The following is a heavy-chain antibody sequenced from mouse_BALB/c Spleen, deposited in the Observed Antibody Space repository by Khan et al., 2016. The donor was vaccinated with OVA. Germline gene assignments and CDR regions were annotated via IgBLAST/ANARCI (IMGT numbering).Heavy chain of an antibody. D-gene: IGHD1-1*01. Sequence: EVQLVESGGGLVQPGGSRKLSCAASGFTFSSYGMHWVRQAPEKGLEWVAYISGDSNTIYYADTVKGRFTISRDNPKNTLFLRMTSLMSEDTAMXCCASSYFDGYYVDYWGPGTTLTVSS. V-gene: IGHV5-17*02. CDR1: GFTFSSYG. CDR3: ASSYFDGYYVDY. J-gene: IGHJ2*01. CDR2: ISGDSNTI.